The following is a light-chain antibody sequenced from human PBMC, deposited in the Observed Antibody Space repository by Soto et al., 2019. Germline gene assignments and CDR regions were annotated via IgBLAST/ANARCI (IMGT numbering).Light chain of an antibody. CDR3: QQYLRTPLT. V-gene: IGKV4-1*01. CDR1: QSLLYSSNNKNY. J-gene: IGKJ4*01. Sequence: DIVMTQSPDSLAVSLGERATIDCKSSQSLLYSSNNKNYLAWYQQKPGQPPKLLIYWASTRESGVPDRFSGSGSGTDFTLTITSVQAEDVAVYYCQQYLRTPLTFGGGTKVDIK. CDR2: WAS.